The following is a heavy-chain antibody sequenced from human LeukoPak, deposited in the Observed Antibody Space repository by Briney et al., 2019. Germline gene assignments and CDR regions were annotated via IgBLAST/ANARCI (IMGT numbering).Heavy chain of an antibody. D-gene: IGHD4/OR15-4a*01. CDR3: APPLVPGRGRFDY. V-gene: IGHV3-23*01. J-gene: IGHJ4*02. CDR1: GFTFSSYA. Sequence: GGSLRLSCATSGFTFSSYAMSWVRQAPEKGLEWVSSVSISGGTTYYADSVKGRFTISRDSSKNTLYLQMDSLRAEDTAVYYCAPPLVPGRGRFDYWGRGTLVTVSS. CDR2: VSISGGTT.